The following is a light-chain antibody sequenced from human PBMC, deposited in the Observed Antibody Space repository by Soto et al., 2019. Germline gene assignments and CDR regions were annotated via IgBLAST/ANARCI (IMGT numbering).Light chain of an antibody. CDR2: GAS. V-gene: IGKV3-15*01. CDR1: QSVGIN. CDR3: QQYNDWPRT. J-gene: IGKJ1*01. Sequence: EIVLTQSPGTLSLSPGARATLSCRASQSVGINVAWYQQKPGQAPRLLIYGASTRATGSPDRFSASGSATEFTLTISSLLSEDCAVYYCQQYNDWPRTFGQGTKVDIK.